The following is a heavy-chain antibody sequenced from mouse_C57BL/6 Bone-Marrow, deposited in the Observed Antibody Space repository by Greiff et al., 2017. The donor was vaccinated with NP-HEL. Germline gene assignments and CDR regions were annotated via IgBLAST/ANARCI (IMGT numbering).Heavy chain of an antibody. CDR3: ARERAYDGSYFDV. V-gene: IGHV1-82*01. CDR1: GYAFSSSW. J-gene: IGHJ1*03. Sequence: QVQLQQSGPELVKPGASVKISCKASGYAFSSSWMNWVKQRPGKGLGWIGRIYPGDGDTNYNGKFKGKATLTADKSSSTAYMQLSSLTSEDSAVYCCARERAYDGSYFDVWGTGTTVTVSS. D-gene: IGHD2-3*01. CDR2: IYPGDGDT.